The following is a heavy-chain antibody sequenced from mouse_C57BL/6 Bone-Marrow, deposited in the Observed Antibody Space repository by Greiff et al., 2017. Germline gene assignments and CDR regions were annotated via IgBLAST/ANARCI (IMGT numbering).Heavy chain of an antibody. CDR3: ARKGRNSNPRDY. D-gene: IGHD2-5*01. Sequence: QVQLQQSGPELVKPGASVKISCKASGYAFSSSWMNWVKQRPGKGLEWIGRIYPGDGDTNYNGKFKGKATLTADKSSSPAYMQLSSLTSEDSAVYFCARKGRNSNPRDYGGQGTTLTVSS. CDR1: GYAFSSSW. J-gene: IGHJ2*01. CDR2: IYPGDGDT. V-gene: IGHV1-82*01.